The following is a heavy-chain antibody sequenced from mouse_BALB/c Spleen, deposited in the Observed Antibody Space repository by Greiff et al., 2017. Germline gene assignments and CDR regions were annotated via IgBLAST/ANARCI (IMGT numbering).Heavy chain of an antibody. D-gene: IGHD3-3*01. J-gene: IGHJ4*01. Sequence: EVKLLESGGGLVQPGGSLNLSCAASGFDFSRYWMSWARQAPGKGQEWIGEINPGSSTINYTPSLKDKFIISRDNAKNTLYLQMSKVRSEDTALYYCARREGPYDAMDYWGQGTSVTVSS. CDR2: INPGSSTI. CDR3: ARREGPYDAMDY. CDR1: GFDFSRYW. V-gene: IGHV4-2*02.